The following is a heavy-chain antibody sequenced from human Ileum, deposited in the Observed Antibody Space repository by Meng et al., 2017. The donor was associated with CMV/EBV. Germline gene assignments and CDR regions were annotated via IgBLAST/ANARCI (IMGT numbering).Heavy chain of an antibody. CDR1: SISCFQ. CDR2: TYINEDT. CDR3: ATGSGDFEH. Sequence: SISCFQRSRTRWHGGKGWVIIGRTYINEDTNYKPTLKSRVTISTDTAQNEISLRLTSVTAADKAVYYCATGSGDFEHWGQGTLVTVSS. J-gene: IGHJ4*02. V-gene: IGHV4-4*07. D-gene: IGHD1-26*01.